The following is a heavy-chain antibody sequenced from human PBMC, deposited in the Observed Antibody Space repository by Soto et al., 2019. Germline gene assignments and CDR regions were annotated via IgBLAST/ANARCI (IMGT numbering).Heavy chain of an antibody. CDR3: ARDLPPVDY. V-gene: IGHV1-3*01. CDR1: GYTFTSYA. J-gene: IGHJ4*02. Sequence: QVQLVQSGAEVKKPGASVKVSCKASGYTFTSYAMHWVRQAPGQRLEWMGWINAGNGNTQYSQKFQGRVTITRDTSASTAYMELSSLRSEDTAVYYCARDLPPVDYWGQGTLVTVSS. CDR2: INAGNGNT.